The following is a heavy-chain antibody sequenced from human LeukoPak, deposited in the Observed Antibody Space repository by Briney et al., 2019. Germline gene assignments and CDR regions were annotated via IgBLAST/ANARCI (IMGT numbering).Heavy chain of an antibody. V-gene: IGHV4-39*07. CDR1: GGSISSSSYY. CDR2: IYHSGST. D-gene: IGHD4-11*01. J-gene: IGHJ4*02. CDR3: ARRYSNYFFDY. Sequence: SETLSLTCTVSGGSISSSSYYWGWIRQPPGKGLEWIGNIYHSGSTYYNPSLKSRVTISVDTSKNQFSLKLSSVTAADTAVYYCARRYSNYFFDYWGQGTLVTVSS.